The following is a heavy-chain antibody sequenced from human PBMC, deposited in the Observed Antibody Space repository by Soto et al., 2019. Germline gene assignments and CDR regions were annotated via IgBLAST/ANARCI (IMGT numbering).Heavy chain of an antibody. J-gene: IGHJ4*02. CDR1: DDSINSDKYY. V-gene: IGHV4-39*01. CDR2: IYYRGNA. CDR3: ARLEGLATISYYFDF. Sequence: PSETLSLTCSVSDDSINSDKYYWGLIRQPPGKGLEWIGSIYYRGNAYYSPSLQTRVTISLDKSKSQFSLKLNSVTAADSAVYFCARLEGLATISYYFDFWGPGALVTVAS. D-gene: IGHD5-12*01.